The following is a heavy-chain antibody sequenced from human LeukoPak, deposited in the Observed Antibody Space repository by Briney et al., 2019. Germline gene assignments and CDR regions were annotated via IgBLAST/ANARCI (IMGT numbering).Heavy chain of an antibody. CDR1: GGSISSYY. D-gene: IGHD5-12*01. Sequence: PSETLSLTCTVSGGSISSYYWSWIRQPPGKGLEWIGYILYSGTTNSNPSLKSRVTISVDTSKNQIPLKLSSVTAADTAVYYCARMGGYSGYATHWGQGTLVTVSS. CDR2: ILYSGTT. CDR3: ARMGGYSGYATH. J-gene: IGHJ4*02. V-gene: IGHV4-59*08.